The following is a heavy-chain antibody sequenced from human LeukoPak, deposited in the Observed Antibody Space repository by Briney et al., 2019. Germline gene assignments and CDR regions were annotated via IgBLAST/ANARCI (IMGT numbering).Heavy chain of an antibody. V-gene: IGHV1-8*03. J-gene: IGHJ4*02. CDR2: MNPTSGNT. D-gene: IGHD3-3*01. CDR1: GYTFTSYD. CDR3: ATHYEFWSDYGY. Sequence: GASVKVSCKASGYTFTSYDINWVPQATGQGPEWMGWMNPTSGNTGYAQKFQGRVTITRNSSISTAYMELSSLRSEDTAVYHCATHYEFWSDYGYWGQGTLVTVSS.